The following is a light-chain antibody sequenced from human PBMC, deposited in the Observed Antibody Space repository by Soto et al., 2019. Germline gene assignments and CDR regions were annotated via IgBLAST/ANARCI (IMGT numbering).Light chain of an antibody. Sequence: EIVLTQSPGTLSLSPGERATLSCRASQSVSSSYLGCYQQKPGQAPRLLIYGASSRATGIPDRFSGSGSGTDFTLTISRLEPEDFAVYYCQQYSSSPPITFGQGTRLEIK. J-gene: IGKJ5*01. CDR2: GAS. V-gene: IGKV3-20*01. CDR1: QSVSSSY. CDR3: QQYSSSPPIT.